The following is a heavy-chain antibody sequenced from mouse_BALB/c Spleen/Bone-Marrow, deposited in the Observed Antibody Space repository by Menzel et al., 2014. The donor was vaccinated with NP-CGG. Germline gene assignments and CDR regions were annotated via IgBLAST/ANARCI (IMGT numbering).Heavy chain of an antibody. J-gene: IGHJ2*01. Sequence: VQLQQSGAELVGPGTPVKLSCKASGYTFTSYWMNWVKQRPGRGLEWIGRIDPSDSETHYNQKFKDKATLTVDKSSSTAYIQLSSLTSEDSAVYYCARWGAYFDYWGQGTTLTVSS. CDR1: GYTFTSYW. CDR3: ARWGAYFDY. V-gene: IGHV1-61*01. CDR2: IDPSDSET.